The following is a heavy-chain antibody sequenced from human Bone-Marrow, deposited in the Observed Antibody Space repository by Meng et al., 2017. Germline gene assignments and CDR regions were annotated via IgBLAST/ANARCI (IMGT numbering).Heavy chain of an antibody. V-gene: IGHV3-33*01. CDR3: ARDVGTLGYTLDH. D-gene: IGHD3-16*02. Sequence: GESLKISCAASGFSFRTHGMHWVRQAPGKGLEWVAVIWHDGSKKYYAASVSGRFTISRDDSKNTLYLQMNSLTTEDTAMYYCARDVGTLGYTLDHWGQGKRVNGAS. CDR2: IWHDGSKK. CDR1: GFSFRTHG. J-gene: IGHJ4*02.